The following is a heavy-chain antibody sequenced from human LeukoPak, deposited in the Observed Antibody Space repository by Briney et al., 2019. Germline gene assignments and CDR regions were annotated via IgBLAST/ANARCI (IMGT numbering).Heavy chain of an antibody. CDR2: INWNGGST. Sequence: RTGGSLRLSCAASGSTFDDYGMSWVRQAPGKGLEWVSGINWNGGSTGYADSVKGRFTISRDNAKNSLYLQMNSLRAEDTALYYCARESSSWYCLDYWGQGTLVTVSS. CDR1: GSTFDDYG. CDR3: ARESSSWYCLDY. J-gene: IGHJ4*02. D-gene: IGHD6-13*01. V-gene: IGHV3-20*04.